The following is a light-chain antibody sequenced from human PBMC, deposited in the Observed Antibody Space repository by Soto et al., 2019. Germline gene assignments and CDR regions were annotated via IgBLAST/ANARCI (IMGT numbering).Light chain of an antibody. CDR2: WAS. CDR1: QSVLYSSNNNNF. J-gene: IGKJ2*01. CDR3: QQYYATPYT. Sequence: DIVMTQSPDSLAVSLGERATINCKSSQSVLYSSNNNNFLAWYQQRPGQPPKLLISWASTRESGVPDRFSGGGSGTDFTLTISSLQAEDVAFYYCQQYYATPYTFGQGTKLEI. V-gene: IGKV4-1*01.